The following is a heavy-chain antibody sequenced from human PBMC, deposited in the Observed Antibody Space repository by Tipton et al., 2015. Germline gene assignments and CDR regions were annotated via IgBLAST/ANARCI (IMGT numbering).Heavy chain of an antibody. CDR3: ARLTTYSSSWYWFDP. CDR1: GGSISTHH. Sequence: LRLSCTVSGGSISTHHWCWIRQSAGKRLEWIGRVHSNGITNYNPSLNSRVTMSVDTSKNQFSLKLTSVTAADTAVYYCARLTTYSSSWYWFDPWGQGTLVSVSS. J-gene: IGHJ5*02. CDR2: VHSNGIT. D-gene: IGHD6-13*01. V-gene: IGHV4-4*07.